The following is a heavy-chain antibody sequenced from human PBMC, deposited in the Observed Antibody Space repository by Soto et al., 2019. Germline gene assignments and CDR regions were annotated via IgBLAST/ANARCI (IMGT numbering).Heavy chain of an antibody. D-gene: IGHD4-17*01. CDR3: ARGGLDYGDYYDY. CDR1: GGSISSYY. V-gene: IGHV4-59*01. J-gene: IGHJ4*02. CDR2: IYYSGNT. Sequence: SETLSLTCTVSGGSISSYYWSWIRQPPGKGLEWIGYIYYSGNTNYKPSLKSRVTISVDTSKNQFSLKLSSVTAADTAVYYCARGGLDYGDYYDYWGQGTLVTVSS.